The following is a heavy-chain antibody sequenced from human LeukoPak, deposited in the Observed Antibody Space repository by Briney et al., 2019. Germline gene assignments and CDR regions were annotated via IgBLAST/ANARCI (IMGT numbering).Heavy chain of an antibody. Sequence: PGGSLRLSCAASGFTFSSYAMSWVRQAPGKGLEWVSAISGSGGSTYYADSVKGRFTISRDNSKNTLYLQMNSLRAEDTAVYYCAKVWDSSGYYYEPNYYYYGMDVWGQGTTVTVSS. V-gene: IGHV3-23*01. D-gene: IGHD3-22*01. CDR2: ISGSGGST. CDR1: GFTFSSYA. J-gene: IGHJ6*02. CDR3: AKVWDSSGYYYEPNYYYYGMDV.